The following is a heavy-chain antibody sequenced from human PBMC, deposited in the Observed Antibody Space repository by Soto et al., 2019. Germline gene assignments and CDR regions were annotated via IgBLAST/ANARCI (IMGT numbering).Heavy chain of an antibody. V-gene: IGHV3-21*02. Sequence: EVQLVESGGGLVKPGGSLRLSCAASGFTFSSYTMNWVRQAPGKGLEWVSSISSRSSYIYYADSLKGRFTISRDNAKIYVYLQMNSLRAEDTAVYYCARDQRYDFWSGYYRDYGMDVWGQGTTVTVSS. CDR3: ARDQRYDFWSGYYRDYGMDV. J-gene: IGHJ6*02. CDR1: GFTFSSYT. D-gene: IGHD3-3*01. CDR2: ISSRSSYI.